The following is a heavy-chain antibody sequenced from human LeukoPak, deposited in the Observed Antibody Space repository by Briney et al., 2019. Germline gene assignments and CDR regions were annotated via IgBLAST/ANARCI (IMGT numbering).Heavy chain of an antibody. D-gene: IGHD4-23*01. CDR1: GFTFSNYV. J-gene: IGHJ4*02. CDR2: ISNNGGGT. Sequence: GGSLRLSCAASGFTFSNYVMHWVRQAPGKGLESVSAISNNGGGTYYANSVKGRFTISRDNSKNTLYLQMGNLRAEDMAVYYCAREHYSGNDYWGQGTLVTVSS. CDR3: AREHYSGNDY. V-gene: IGHV3-64*01.